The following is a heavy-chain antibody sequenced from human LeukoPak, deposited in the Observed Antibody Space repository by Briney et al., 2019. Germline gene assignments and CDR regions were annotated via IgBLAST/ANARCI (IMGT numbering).Heavy chain of an antibody. J-gene: IGHJ4*02. Sequence: SETLSLTCTVSGGSISSDYWSWIRQPPGKGLEWIGYIYYSGRTYYNPSLKSRITISVDTSKNQFSLKLSSVTAADTAVYYCVRGFYSPHYWGQRTL. V-gene: IGHV4-59*01. D-gene: IGHD4-11*01. CDR3: VRGFYSPHY. CDR1: GGSISSDY. CDR2: IYYSGRT.